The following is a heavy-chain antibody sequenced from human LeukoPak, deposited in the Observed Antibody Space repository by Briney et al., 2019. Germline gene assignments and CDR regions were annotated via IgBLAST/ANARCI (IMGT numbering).Heavy chain of an antibody. J-gene: IGHJ4*02. CDR1: GGSFSGYY. V-gene: IGHV4-34*01. CDR2: INHSGST. CDR3: ASDETTVTISGFY. Sequence: SETVSLTCAVYGGSFSGYYWSWIRQPPGKGLEWIGEINHSGSTNYNPSLKSRVTISVDTSKNQFSLKLSSVTAADTAVYYCASDETTVTISGFYWGQGTLVTVSS. D-gene: IGHD4-11*01.